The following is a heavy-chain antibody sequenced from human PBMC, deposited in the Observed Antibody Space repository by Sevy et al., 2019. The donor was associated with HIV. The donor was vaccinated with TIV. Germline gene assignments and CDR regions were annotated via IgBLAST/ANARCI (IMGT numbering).Heavy chain of an antibody. D-gene: IGHD1-26*01. J-gene: IGHJ6*02. CDR3: ARDLEIGNSGSLYYYYYGMDV. Sequence: GGSLRLSCAASGFTFSSYAMHWVRQAPGKGLEWVAVLSYDGSNKYYADSVKGRFTISRDNSKNTLYLQMNSLRAEDTAVYYCARDLEIGNSGSLYYYYYGMDVWGQGTTVTVSS. CDR1: GFTFSSYA. V-gene: IGHV3-30-3*01. CDR2: LSYDGSNK.